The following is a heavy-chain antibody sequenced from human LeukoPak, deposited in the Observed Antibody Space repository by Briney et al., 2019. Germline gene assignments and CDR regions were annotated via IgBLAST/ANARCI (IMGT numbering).Heavy chain of an antibody. CDR1: GGSISSYY. J-gene: IGHJ4*02. Sequence: PSETLSLTCTVSGGSISSYYWSWIRQPPGKGLEWIGYIYYSGSTNYNPSLKSRVTISVDTSKNQFSLKLSSVTAADTAVYYCARRAVDPPALDYWGQGTLVTVSS. CDR2: IYYSGST. D-gene: IGHD6-19*01. CDR3: ARRAVDPPALDY. V-gene: IGHV4-59*01.